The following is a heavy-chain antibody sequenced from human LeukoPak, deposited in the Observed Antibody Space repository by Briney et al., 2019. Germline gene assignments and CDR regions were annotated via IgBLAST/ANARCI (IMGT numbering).Heavy chain of an antibody. D-gene: IGHD2-2*01. J-gene: IGHJ5*02. CDR2: IYYSGST. CDR1: GGSIGSYY. CDR3: ARSPYPGWFDP. V-gene: IGHV4-59*01. Sequence: SETLSLTCTVSGGSIGSYYWSWIRQPAGKGLEWIGYIYYSGSTNYNPSLKSRVTISVDTSKNQFSLKLSSVTTADTAVYYCARSPYPGWFDPWGQGTLVTVSS.